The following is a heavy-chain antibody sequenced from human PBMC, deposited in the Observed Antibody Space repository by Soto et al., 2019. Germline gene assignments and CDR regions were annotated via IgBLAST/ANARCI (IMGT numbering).Heavy chain of an antibody. CDR3: ARGSVAAAGTYYYSGMDV. CDR2: INPNSGGT. D-gene: IGHD6-13*01. J-gene: IGHJ6*02. V-gene: IGHV1-2*04. Sequence: GAPVKVSCKASGYTFTGYYMHWVRQAPGQGLEWMGWINPNSGGTNYAQKFQGWVTMTRDTSISTAYMELSRLRSDDTAVHYCARGSVAAAGTYYYSGMDVWGQGTTVTVS. CDR1: GYTFTGYY.